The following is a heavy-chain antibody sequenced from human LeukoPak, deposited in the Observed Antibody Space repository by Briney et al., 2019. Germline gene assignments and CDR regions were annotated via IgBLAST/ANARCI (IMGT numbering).Heavy chain of an antibody. CDR3: ARDLVAVAGTLRFDP. CDR1: RFPYYDYR. Sequence: GGSLRLSCAASRFPYYDYRMRWPPQAPEKGREGFPGINCNGGSRGYADSVKGRFTISRDNAKNSLYLQMNSLRAEDTALYYCARDLVAVAGTLRFDPWGQGTLVTVSS. V-gene: IGHV3-20*04. D-gene: IGHD6-19*01. J-gene: IGHJ5*02. CDR2: INCNGGSR.